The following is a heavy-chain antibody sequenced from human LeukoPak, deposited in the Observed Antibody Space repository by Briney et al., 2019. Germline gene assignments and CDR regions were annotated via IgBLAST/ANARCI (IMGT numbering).Heavy chain of an antibody. CDR1: GGSISNNNW. V-gene: IGHV4-4*02. Sequence: SETLSLTCAVSGGSISNNNWWNWVRQPPGKGLEWIGEIYHSGSTNYNPSLKSRITMSVDKSSNQFSLKLSSVTAADTAVYYCATSANHGWFDPWGQGTLVTVSS. CDR3: ATSANHGWFDP. J-gene: IGHJ5*02. CDR2: IYHSGST. D-gene: IGHD1-14*01.